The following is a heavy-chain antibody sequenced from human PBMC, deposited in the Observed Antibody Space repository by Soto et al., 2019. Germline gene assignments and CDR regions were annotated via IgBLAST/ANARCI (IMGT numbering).Heavy chain of an antibody. V-gene: IGHV3-23*01. CDR2: ISGSGHDT. Sequence: EVQLLESGGGLVQPGGSLRLSCAASGFTLSNYAMTWVRQAPGKGLEWVSVISGSGHDTYYADSVKGRFTISRDNSESTLYLQMNSLRVEDMAVYYWAKAQGYSYVYSLDAFDIWGQGTMVTVSS. CDR1: GFTLSNYA. CDR3: AKAQGYSYVYSLDAFDI. D-gene: IGHD5-18*01. J-gene: IGHJ3*02.